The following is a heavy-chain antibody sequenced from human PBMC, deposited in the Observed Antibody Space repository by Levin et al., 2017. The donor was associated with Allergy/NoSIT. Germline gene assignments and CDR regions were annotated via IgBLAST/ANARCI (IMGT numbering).Heavy chain of an antibody. D-gene: IGHD3/OR15-3a*01. CDR1: GFTVSSNY. V-gene: IGHV3-66*02. CDR2: IYSGGST. J-gene: IGHJ3*02. CDR3: ARERGWTDSDAFDI. Sequence: PGGSLRLSCAASGFTVSSNYMSWVRQAPGKGLEWVSVIYSGGSTYYADSVKGRFTISRDNSKNTLYLQMNSLRAEDTAVYYCARERGWTDSDAFDIWGQGTMVTVSS.